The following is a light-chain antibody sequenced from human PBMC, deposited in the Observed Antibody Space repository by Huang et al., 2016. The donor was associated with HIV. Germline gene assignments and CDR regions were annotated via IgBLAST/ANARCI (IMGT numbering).Light chain of an antibody. V-gene: IGKV4-1*01. J-gene: IGKJ2*01. CDR2: WAS. Sequence: ILMTQSPDSLAVSLGERATINCKSSQSLFYSSNNKTYLAWYQHKPGQPHKLRIYWASTRESGVPDRFSGSGSGTDFTLTISSLQAEDVAIYYCQQYYSSPYAFGQGTTLEI. CDR1: QSLFYSSNNKTY. CDR3: QQYYSSPYA.